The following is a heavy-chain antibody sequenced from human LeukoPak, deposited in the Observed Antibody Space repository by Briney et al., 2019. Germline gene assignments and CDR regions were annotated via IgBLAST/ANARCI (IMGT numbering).Heavy chain of an antibody. CDR2: IIPFSGAP. CDR3: AQISRSLEFAIDY. Sequence: SVKVSCKASGGTFSSYAFSWVRQAPGQGVEWMGGIIPFSGAPDYAQKFQGRLTITADESSSTAYMELSSLRFEDTAVYYCAQISRSLEFAIDYWGQGTLVTVSS. V-gene: IGHV1-69*13. J-gene: IGHJ4*02. CDR1: GGTFSSYA.